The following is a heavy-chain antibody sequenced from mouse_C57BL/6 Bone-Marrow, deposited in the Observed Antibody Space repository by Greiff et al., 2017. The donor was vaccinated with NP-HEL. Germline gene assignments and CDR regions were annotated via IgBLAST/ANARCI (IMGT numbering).Heavy chain of an antibody. Sequence: VQLKESGAELVRPGASVKLSCTASGFNIKDDYMHWVKQRPEQGLEWIGWIDPENGDTEYASKFQGKATITADTSSNTAYLQLSSLTSEATAVYYCLSTMVTPFAYWGQGTLVTVSA. CDR3: LSTMVTPFAY. V-gene: IGHV14-4*01. CDR1: GFNIKDDY. CDR2: IDPENGDT. J-gene: IGHJ3*01. D-gene: IGHD2-2*01.